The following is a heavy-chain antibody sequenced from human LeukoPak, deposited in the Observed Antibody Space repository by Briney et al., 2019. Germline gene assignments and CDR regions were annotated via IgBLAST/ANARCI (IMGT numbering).Heavy chain of an antibody. Sequence: PGGSLRLSCAASGFTFSSYAMHWVRQAPGKGLEWVAVISYDGGNKYYADSVKGRFTISRDNSKNTLYLQMNSLRAEDTAVYYCARAPLPRLYYFDYWGQGTLVTVSS. CDR3: ARAPLPRLYYFDY. CDR1: GFTFSSYA. CDR2: ISYDGGNK. J-gene: IGHJ4*02. D-gene: IGHD1-26*01. V-gene: IGHV3-30*04.